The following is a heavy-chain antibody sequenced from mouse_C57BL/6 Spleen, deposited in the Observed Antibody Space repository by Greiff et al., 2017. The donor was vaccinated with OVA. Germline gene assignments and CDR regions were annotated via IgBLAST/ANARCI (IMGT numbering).Heavy chain of an antibody. CDR2: IYPGSGNT. Sequence: QVQLQQSGPELVKPGASVKISCKASGYSFTSYYIHWVKQRPGQGLEWIGWIYPGSGNTKYNEKFKGKATLTADTSSSPAYMQLSSLTSEDSAVYYCARASYSNFLMDYWGQGTSVTVSS. V-gene: IGHV1-66*01. CDR3: ARASYSNFLMDY. CDR1: GYSFTSYY. J-gene: IGHJ4*01. D-gene: IGHD2-5*01.